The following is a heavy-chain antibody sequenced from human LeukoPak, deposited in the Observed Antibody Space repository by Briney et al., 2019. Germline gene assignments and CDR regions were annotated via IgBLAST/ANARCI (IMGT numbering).Heavy chain of an antibody. CDR2: IWYDGSNK. Sequence: GESLRLSCAASGFTFSSYGMHWVRQAPGKGLEWVAVIWYDGSNKYYADSVKGRFTISRDNSKNTLYLQMNSLRAEDTAVYYCARGWYSSSWYPDYGDYWGQGTLVTVSS. D-gene: IGHD6-13*01. J-gene: IGHJ4*02. V-gene: IGHV3-33*01. CDR1: GFTFSSYG. CDR3: ARGWYSSSWYPDYGDY.